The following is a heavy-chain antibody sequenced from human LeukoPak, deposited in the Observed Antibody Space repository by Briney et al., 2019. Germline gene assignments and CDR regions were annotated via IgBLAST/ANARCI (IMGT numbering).Heavy chain of an antibody. D-gene: IGHD2-15*01. CDR2: ICSSAGST. J-gene: IGHJ5*02. V-gene: IGHV3-23*01. Sequence: GGSLRLFSEPSGLTLSSLVMRRLRQPPGMRLAWLLGICSSAGSTHYAESVKGRFTISRDNSKNTLYLQMNSLRAEDTAVYYCAKSPVVVVATPDHWGQGTLVTVSS. CDR1: GLTLSSLV. CDR3: AKSPVVVVATPDH.